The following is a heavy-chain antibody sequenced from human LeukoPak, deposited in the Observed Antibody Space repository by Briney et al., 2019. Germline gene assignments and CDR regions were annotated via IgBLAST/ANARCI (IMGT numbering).Heavy chain of an antibody. D-gene: IGHD1-26*01. J-gene: IGHJ4*02. CDR1: GFTFDNYR. Sequence: GGSLRLSCAASGFTFDNYRMSWVRQAPGKGLEWVSTVNADGGNTYYADSVKGRFTLSRDNSKSTLILQMNSLRVEGTALYYCTKRVKYGGTWDHFADWGQGTLVTVSS. CDR3: TKRVKYGGTWDHFAD. V-gene: IGHV3-23*01. CDR2: VNADGGNT.